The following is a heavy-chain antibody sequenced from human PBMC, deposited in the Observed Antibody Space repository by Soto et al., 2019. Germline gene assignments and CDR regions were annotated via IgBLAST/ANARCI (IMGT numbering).Heavy chain of an antibody. CDR3: ARDLVQWSFGY. D-gene: IGHD2-8*01. J-gene: IGHJ4*02. CDR2: ISGSSTYI. CDR1: GFTFSSYT. V-gene: IGHV3-21*01. Sequence: PGGSLRLSCAASGFTFSSYTMTWVRQAPGKGLEWVSSISGSSTYIYYAASVRGRFTISRDDAKNSLYLQMNSLRAEDTAVYYCARDLVQWSFGYWGQGTLVTVSS.